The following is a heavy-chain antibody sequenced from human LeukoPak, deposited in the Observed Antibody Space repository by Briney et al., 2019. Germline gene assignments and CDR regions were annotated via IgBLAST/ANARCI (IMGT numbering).Heavy chain of an antibody. CDR3: TRAGITMMYN. Sequence: GGTLRLSCTASGFTFGDYAMSWVRQAPGKGLEWVGFIRSKAYGGTTEYAASVKGRFTISRDDSKSIAYLQMNSLKTEDTAVYYCTRAGITMMYNWGQGTLVTVSS. CDR2: IRSKAYGGTT. V-gene: IGHV3-49*04. J-gene: IGHJ4*02. CDR1: GFTFGDYA. D-gene: IGHD3-22*01.